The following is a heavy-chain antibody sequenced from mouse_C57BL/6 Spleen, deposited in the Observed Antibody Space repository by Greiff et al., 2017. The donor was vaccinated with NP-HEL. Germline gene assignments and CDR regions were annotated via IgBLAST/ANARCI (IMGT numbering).Heavy chain of an antibody. Sequence: QVQLQQPGAELVRPGSSVKLSCKASGYTFTSYWMHWVKQRPIQGLEWIGNIDPSDSETHYNQKFKDKATLTVDKSSSTAYMQLSSLTSEDSAVYYCARFTTVVRDYYFDYWGQGTTLTVSS. J-gene: IGHJ2*01. D-gene: IGHD1-1*01. CDR3: ARFTTVVRDYYFDY. V-gene: IGHV1-52*01. CDR1: GYTFTSYW. CDR2: IDPSDSET.